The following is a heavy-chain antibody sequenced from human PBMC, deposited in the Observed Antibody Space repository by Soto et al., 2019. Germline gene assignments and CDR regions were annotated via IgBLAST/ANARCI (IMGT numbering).Heavy chain of an antibody. CDR3: ARDSGDYSESSGYSNLMY. V-gene: IGHV4-61*01. Sequence: SETLSLTCSVSGGSVSSGNYYWSWIRQPPGKGLEWIGYIDYSGRTNQNPSLKSRVTISVDTSKTQFSLKLSSVTAADTAVYYCARDSGDYSESSGYSNLMYWGQGTLVTVSS. CDR1: GGSVSSGNYY. J-gene: IGHJ4*02. D-gene: IGHD3-22*01. CDR2: IDYSGRT.